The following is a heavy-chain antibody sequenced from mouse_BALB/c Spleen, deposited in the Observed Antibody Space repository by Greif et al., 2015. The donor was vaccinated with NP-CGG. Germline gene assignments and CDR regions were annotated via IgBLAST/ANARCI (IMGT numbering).Heavy chain of an antibody. Sequence: VQLKQSGPELVKPGASVKMSCKASGYTFTSYVMHWVKQKPGQGLEWIGYINPYNDGTKYNEKFKGKATLTSDKSSSTAYMELSSLTSEDSAVYYCARSYDYDGFAYWGQGALVTVSA. D-gene: IGHD2-4*01. CDR2: INPYNDGT. CDR1: GYTFTSYV. CDR3: ARSYDYDGFAY. V-gene: IGHV1-14*01. J-gene: IGHJ3*01.